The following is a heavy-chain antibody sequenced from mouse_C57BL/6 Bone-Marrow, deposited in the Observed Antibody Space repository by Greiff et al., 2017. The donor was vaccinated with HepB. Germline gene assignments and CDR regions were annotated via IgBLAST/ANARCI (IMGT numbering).Heavy chain of an antibody. V-gene: IGHV1-62-2*01. CDR3: ARHGSPNYYGSSYGYAMDY. CDR1: GYTFTEYT. D-gene: IGHD1-1*01. Sequence: QVQLKESGAELVKPGASVKLSCKASGYTFTEYTIHWVKQRSGQGLEWIGWFYPGSGSIKYNEKFKDKATLTADKSSSTVYMELSRLTSEDSAVYVCARHGSPNYYGSSYGYAMDYWGQGTSVTVSS. J-gene: IGHJ4*01. CDR2: FYPGSGSI.